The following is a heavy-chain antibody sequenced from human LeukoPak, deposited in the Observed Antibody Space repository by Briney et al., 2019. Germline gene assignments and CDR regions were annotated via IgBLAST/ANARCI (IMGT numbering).Heavy chain of an antibody. Sequence: GGSLRLYCAASGFTFSSYSMNWVRQAPGKGLEWVSSISSSSSYIYYADSVKGRFTISRDNAKNSLYLQMNSLRAEDTAVYYCARAQFGYCSSTSCYMGYYYYYGMDVWGQGTTVTVSS. V-gene: IGHV3-21*01. J-gene: IGHJ6*02. D-gene: IGHD2-2*01. CDR2: ISSSSSYI. CDR3: ARAQFGYCSSTSCYMGYYYYYGMDV. CDR1: GFTFSSYS.